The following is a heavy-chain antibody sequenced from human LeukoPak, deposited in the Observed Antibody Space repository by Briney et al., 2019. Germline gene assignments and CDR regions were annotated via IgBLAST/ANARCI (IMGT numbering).Heavy chain of an antibody. CDR2: ISWNSGSI. CDR1: GFTFDDYA. D-gene: IGHD3-10*01. V-gene: IGHV3-9*01. J-gene: IGHJ4*02. CDR3: AKDIQGSGSFYYFDY. Sequence: QAGGSLRLSCAASGFTFDDYAMHWVRQAPGKGLEWVSGISWNSGSIGYADSVKGRFTISRDNAKNSLYLQMNSLRAEDTALYYCAKDIQGSGSFYYFDYWGQGTLVTVSS.